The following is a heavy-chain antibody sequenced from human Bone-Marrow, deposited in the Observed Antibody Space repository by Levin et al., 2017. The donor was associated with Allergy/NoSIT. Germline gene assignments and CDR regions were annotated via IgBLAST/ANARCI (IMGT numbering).Heavy chain of an antibody. J-gene: IGHJ4*02. CDR1: GFTFSSDW. D-gene: IGHD3-10*01. Sequence: SCAASGFTFSSDWMHWVRQAPGKGLVWVSRINGDGSSTSNADFVKGRFTISRDNAKNTLSLQMNSLRAEDTAVYYCARGGYGTGSFNNWGQGTLVTVSS. CDR3: ARGGYGTGSFNN. CDR2: INGDGSST. V-gene: IGHV3-74*01.